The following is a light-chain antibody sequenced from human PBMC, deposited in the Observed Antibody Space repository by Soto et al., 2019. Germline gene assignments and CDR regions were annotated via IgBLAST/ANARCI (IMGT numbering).Light chain of an antibody. CDR1: SGSVSTNYY. J-gene: IGLJ3*02. CDR2: NTN. Sequence: QTVVTQEPSLSVSPGRTVTLTCGLSSGSVSTNYYPSWYQQTPGQPPRTLIYNTNKRSSGVPDRFSGSILGNKAALTITGAQADDECDYYCVLYMGSGIWVIGGGTKLTVL. V-gene: IGLV8-61*01. CDR3: VLYMGSGIWV.